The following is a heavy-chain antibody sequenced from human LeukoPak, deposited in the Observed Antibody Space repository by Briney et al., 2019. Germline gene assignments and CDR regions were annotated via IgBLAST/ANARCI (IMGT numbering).Heavy chain of an antibody. J-gene: IGHJ2*01. CDR3: ARDSGGEVELLEDWYFDL. D-gene: IGHD1-26*01. CDR2: IYTSGST. Sequence: PSETLSLTCTVSGGSISSYYWSWIRQPAGKGLEWIGRIYTSGSTNYNPSLKSRVTMSVDTSKNQFSLKLSSVTAADTAVYYCARDSGGEVELLEDWYFDLWGRGTLVTVSS. V-gene: IGHV4-4*07. CDR1: GGSISSYY.